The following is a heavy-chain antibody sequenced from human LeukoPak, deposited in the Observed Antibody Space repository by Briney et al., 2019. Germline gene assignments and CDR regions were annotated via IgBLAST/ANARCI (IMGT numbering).Heavy chain of an antibody. CDR1: GFTFSSYS. J-gene: IGHJ4*02. Sequence: GGSLRLSCAASGFTFSSYSMNWVRQAPGKGLEWVSSISSSSSYIYYADSVKGRFTISRDNSKNTLYLQMNSLRAEDTAVYYCAKDLTNYLSFDYWGQGTLVTVSS. CDR3: AKDLTNYLSFDY. D-gene: IGHD4/OR15-4a*01. CDR2: ISSSSSYI. V-gene: IGHV3-21*01.